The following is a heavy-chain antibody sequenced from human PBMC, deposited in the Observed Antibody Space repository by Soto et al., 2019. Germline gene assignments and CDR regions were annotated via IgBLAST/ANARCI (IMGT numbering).Heavy chain of an antibody. J-gene: IGHJ2*01. Sequence: QVQLVQSGAEVKKPGASVKVSCKASGYTFTSYDINWVRQATGQGLEWMGGMNPNSGNTDYAQKFPDRVPMTRNTSISTAYMELSSLSSEDTAVYFCARRPPEFPWYFGLWGRGTLVTVSS. CDR2: MNPNSGNT. CDR3: ARRPPEFPWYFGL. CDR1: GYTFTSYD. V-gene: IGHV1-8*01.